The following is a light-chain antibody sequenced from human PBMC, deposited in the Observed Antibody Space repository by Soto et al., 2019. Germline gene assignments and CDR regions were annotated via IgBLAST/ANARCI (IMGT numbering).Light chain of an antibody. CDR2: KNN. Sequence: QSVLTQPPSASWTPGHRVAIACSGYSSTVGSNHVYWYQKFPGMAPKLLISKNNQRPSGVPDRFSGSKSGTSASLAISGLRSEDEADYYCAAWDDNFSNYVFGSGTKVTVL. CDR3: AAWDDNFSNYV. J-gene: IGLJ1*01. CDR1: SSTVGSNH. V-gene: IGLV1-47*01.